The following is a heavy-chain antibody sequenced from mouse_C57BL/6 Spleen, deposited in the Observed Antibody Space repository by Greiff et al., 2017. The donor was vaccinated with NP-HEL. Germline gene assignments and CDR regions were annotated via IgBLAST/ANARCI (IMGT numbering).Heavy chain of an antibody. V-gene: IGHV1-69*01. J-gene: IGHJ3*01. CDR3: ARSTGAWFAY. CDR2: IDPSDSYT. D-gene: IGHD4-1*02. Sequence: QVQLQQPGAELVMPGASVKLSCKASGYTFTSYWMHWVKQRPGQGLEWIGEIDPSDSYTNYNQKFKGKSTLTVDKSSSTAYMQLSSLTSEDSAVYYCARSTGAWFAYWGQGTLVTVPA. CDR1: GYTFTSYW.